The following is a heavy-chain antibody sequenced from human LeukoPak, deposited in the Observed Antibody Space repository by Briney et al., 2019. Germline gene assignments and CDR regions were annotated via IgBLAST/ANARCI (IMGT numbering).Heavy chain of an antibody. Sequence: PGRSLRLSCPAAGFTFDDYAMHWVRQAPGKGLEWVSGISWNSGSIVYADSVKGRFTISRDNDKNSLYLQMNSLRPEDTALYYCAKVGSSSSLDAFDIWGQGTMVTVSS. CDR1: GFTFDDYA. V-gene: IGHV3-9*01. CDR3: AKVGSSSSLDAFDI. J-gene: IGHJ3*02. CDR2: ISWNSGSI. D-gene: IGHD6-6*01.